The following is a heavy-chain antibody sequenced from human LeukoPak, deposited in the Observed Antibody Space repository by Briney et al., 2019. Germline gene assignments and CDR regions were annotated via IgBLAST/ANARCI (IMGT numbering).Heavy chain of an antibody. D-gene: IGHD4-17*01. J-gene: IGHJ4*02. CDR2: INQDGSEN. CDR3: ARLYGDSTHGFDY. Sequence: GGSLRLSCAASGFTFSNYWMSWVRQAPGKGLEWVANINQDGSENYYVDSVKGRFAISRDNAKNALYLRMNSLRAEDTAVYYCARLYGDSTHGFDYWGQGILVTVSS. V-gene: IGHV3-7*01. CDR1: GFTFSNYW.